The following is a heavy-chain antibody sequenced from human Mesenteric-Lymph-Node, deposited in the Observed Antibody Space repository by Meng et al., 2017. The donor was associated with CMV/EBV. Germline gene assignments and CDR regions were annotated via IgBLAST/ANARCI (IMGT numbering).Heavy chain of an antibody. V-gene: IGHV4-59*01. CDR1: GFTFGDYA. D-gene: IGHD5-12*01. J-gene: IGHJ4*02. Sequence: ESLKISCTASGFTFGDYAMSWVRQAPGKGLEWIGYIYYSGSTNYNPSLKSRVTISLDTSKNQFSLNLSSVTAADTAVYYCARQGGYDSPVGYWGQGTLVTVSS. CDR2: IYYSGST. CDR3: ARQGGYDSPVGY.